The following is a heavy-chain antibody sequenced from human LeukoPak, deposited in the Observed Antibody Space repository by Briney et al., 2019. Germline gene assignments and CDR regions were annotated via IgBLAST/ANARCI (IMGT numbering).Heavy chain of an antibody. Sequence: PSETLSLTCTVSGGSVSGYYWSWIRQPPGKGLEWIGYIYYSGSTNYNPSLNSRVTISVDTSKNQFSLKPSSVTAADTAVYYCARHYYDSSGYYIFDYWGQGTLVTVSS. CDR1: GGSVSGYY. J-gene: IGHJ4*02. V-gene: IGHV4-59*02. CDR3: ARHYYDSSGYYIFDY. D-gene: IGHD3-22*01. CDR2: IYYSGST.